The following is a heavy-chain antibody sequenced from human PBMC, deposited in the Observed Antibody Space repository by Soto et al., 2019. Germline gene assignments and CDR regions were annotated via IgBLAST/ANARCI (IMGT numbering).Heavy chain of an antibody. CDR3: ATSYGSGYRAFDY. CDR2: VNPILSMS. CDR1: GDTFSFYT. Sequence: QGQLVQSGAELKKPGSSVKVSCKASGDTFSFYTINWVRQAPGLGLEWMGRVNPILSMSNYAQQFQGRVTMTADKSTSTAYMELRSLRSEDTAFYYCATSYGSGYRAFDYWGQGALVTVSS. V-gene: IGHV1-69*02. J-gene: IGHJ4*02. D-gene: IGHD3-10*01.